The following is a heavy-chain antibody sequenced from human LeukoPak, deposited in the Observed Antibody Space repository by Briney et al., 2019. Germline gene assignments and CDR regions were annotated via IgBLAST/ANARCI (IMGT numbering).Heavy chain of an antibody. CDR3: ASGEGGSSYGSLGPPFDY. Sequence: SVKVSCKASGGTFSSYAISWVRQAPGQGLDGMGRSIPIFCTANYAQKFQGRVHTTTDAPTSSPYTELSSLRSEDTAVYYCASGEGGSSYGSLGPPFDYWGQGTLVTVSS. V-gene: IGHV1-69*05. J-gene: IGHJ4*02. CDR2: SIPIFCTA. D-gene: IGHD5-18*01. CDR1: GGTFSSYA.